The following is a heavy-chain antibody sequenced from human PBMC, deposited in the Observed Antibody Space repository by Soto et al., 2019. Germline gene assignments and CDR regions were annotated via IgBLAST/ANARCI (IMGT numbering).Heavy chain of an antibody. V-gene: IGHV2-5*02. CDR2: IYWDDDK. J-gene: IGHJ3*02. D-gene: IGHD3-10*01. Sequence: QITLKESGPTLVKPTQALTLTCTFSGFSLYTTGVGVGWIRQPPGKALEWLALIYWDDDKRYSPSLKRRLTNTKYTPRNQVAFTMTNWDPVDTATYLCAQKRSLRGPFDILGQGTLVTVSS. CDR3: AQKRSLRGPFDI. CDR1: GFSLYTTGVG.